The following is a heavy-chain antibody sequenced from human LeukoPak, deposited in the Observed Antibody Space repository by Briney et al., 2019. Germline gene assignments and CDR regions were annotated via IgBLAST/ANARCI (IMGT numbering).Heavy chain of an antibody. D-gene: IGHD3-9*01. J-gene: IGHJ4*02. CDR1: GYTFTSYG. CDR3: ANGITDISLIN. V-gene: IGHV1-46*01. CDR2: INPSGGST. Sequence: ASVTVSCTASGYTFTSYGISWVRQAPGQGLEWMGIINPSGGSTSYAQKFQGRVTMTRDTSTSTVYMELSSLRSEDTAVYYCANGITDISLINWGQGTLVTVSS.